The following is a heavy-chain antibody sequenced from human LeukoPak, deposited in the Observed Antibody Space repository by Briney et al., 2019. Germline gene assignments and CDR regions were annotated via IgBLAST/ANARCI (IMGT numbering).Heavy chain of an antibody. D-gene: IGHD3-22*01. V-gene: IGHV3-23*01. J-gene: IGHJ4*02. CDR1: GFIVSSNY. CDR3: AKPYYYDSSRD. CDR2: ISGSGGST. Sequence: GGSLRLSCAASGFIVSSNYMNWVRQAPGKGLEWVSAISGSGGSTYYADSVKGRFTISRDNSKNTLYLQMNSLRAEDTAVYYCAKPYYYDSSRDWGQGTLVTVSS.